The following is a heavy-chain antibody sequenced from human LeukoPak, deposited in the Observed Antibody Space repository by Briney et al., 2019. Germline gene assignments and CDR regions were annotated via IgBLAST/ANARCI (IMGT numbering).Heavy chain of an antibody. CDR1: GFSFSSYT. D-gene: IGHD2/OR15-2a*01. V-gene: IGHV3-21*01. Sequence: GGSLRLSCAASGFSFSSYTMNWVRQAPGKGLQWVSSISGDSDYIYYADSMKGRFIVSRDNSKNSLYLQMDSLRAEDTAVYYFSGGGGGAPQPTVSWGQGTLVTVSS. CDR3: SGGGGGAPQPTVS. J-gene: IGHJ5*02. CDR2: ISGDSDYI.